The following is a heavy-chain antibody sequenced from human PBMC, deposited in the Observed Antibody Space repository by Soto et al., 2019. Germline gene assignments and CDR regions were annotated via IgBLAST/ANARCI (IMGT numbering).Heavy chain of an antibody. Sequence: EVQLLESGGGLVQPGGSLRLSCAASGFTFSSYAMSWVRQAPGKGLEWVSAISGSGGSTYYADSVKGRFTISRDNSNKTLYLQMTSLRAEDTAVYYCAKGGYCSSTSCYTIFYFDYWGQGTLVTVSS. CDR1: GFTFSSYA. CDR3: AKGGYCSSTSCYTIFYFDY. D-gene: IGHD2-2*02. CDR2: ISGSGGST. V-gene: IGHV3-23*01. J-gene: IGHJ4*02.